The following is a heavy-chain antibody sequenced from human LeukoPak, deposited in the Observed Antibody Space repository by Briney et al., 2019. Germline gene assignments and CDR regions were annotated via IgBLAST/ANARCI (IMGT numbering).Heavy chain of an antibody. V-gene: IGHV1-2*02. J-gene: IGHJ4*02. CDR1: GYTFTDYY. CDR3: ARDGVGTYDY. Sequence: ASVKVSCKASGYTFTDYYMHWLRQAPGQGLEWKGWINANSGGTIYAQKFQGRVTLTRDTSISTAYMELTTLTSDDTAVYFCARDGVGTYDYWGQGTLVTVSS. CDR2: INANSGGT. D-gene: IGHD2-21*02.